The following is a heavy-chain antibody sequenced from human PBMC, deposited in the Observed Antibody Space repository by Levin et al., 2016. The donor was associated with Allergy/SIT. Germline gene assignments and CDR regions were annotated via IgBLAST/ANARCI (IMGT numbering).Heavy chain of an antibody. V-gene: IGHV4-59*02. Sequence: SETLSLTCTVSGASVSTYYWSWIRQPPGKGLEWIGYIDNRGSTKYDPSLKGRATISVDTPKNQFSLNLTSLTAADTAVYYCVGEVNFGSFEYWGQGALVTVSS. J-gene: IGHJ4*02. CDR1: GASVSTYY. D-gene: IGHD3-3*01. CDR2: IDNRGST. CDR3: VGEVNFGSFEY.